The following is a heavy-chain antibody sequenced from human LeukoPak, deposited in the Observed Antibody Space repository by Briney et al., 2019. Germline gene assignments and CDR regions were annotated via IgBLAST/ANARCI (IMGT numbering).Heavy chain of an antibody. D-gene: IGHD1-26*01. V-gene: IGHV4-39*01. CDR1: GGSISSSSYY. CDR3: ARHSRGADYFDY. CDR2: IYDSGST. J-gene: IGHJ4*02. Sequence: SETLSLACTVSGGSISSSSYYWGWIRQPPGKGREGIGRIYDSGSTYYNPCPKSRFTISVDTTKTQFSLKLSSVTAADTAVYYCARHSRGADYFDYWGQGTLVTVSS.